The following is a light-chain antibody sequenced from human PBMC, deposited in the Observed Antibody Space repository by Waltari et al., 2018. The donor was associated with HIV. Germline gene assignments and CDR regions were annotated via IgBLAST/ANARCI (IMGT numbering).Light chain of an antibody. CDR3: LQYGNSPKT. CDR1: QSIRSNF. CDR2: AAS. V-gene: IGKV3-20*01. J-gene: IGKJ2*01. Sequence: IVLTQSPVTLSLSPGERATLSCRASQSIRSNFVAWYQQRPGQAPRLLIHAASNRATGIPDRFSGSGSQTDFALTISRLEPEDFAVYYCLQYGNSPKTFGLGTRLEI.